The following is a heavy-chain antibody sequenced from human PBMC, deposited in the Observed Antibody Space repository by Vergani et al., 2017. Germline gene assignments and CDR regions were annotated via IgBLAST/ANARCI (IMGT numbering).Heavy chain of an antibody. CDR3: ATPRGVWGSYLPVDY. CDR2: ISSSGSTI. D-gene: IGHD3-16*02. V-gene: IGHV3-11*01. J-gene: IGHJ4*02. CDR1: GFTFSDYY. Sequence: QVQLVESGGGLVKPGGSLRLSCAASGFTFSDYYMSWLRQAPGKGLEWVSYISSSGSTIYYADYVKGRFTISRDNAKKSLYLQMNSLRAEDTAGYYCATPRGVWGSYLPVDYWGQGTLVTFSS.